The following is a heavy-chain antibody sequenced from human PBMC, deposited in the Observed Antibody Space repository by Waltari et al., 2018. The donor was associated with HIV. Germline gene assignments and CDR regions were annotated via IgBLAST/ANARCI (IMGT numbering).Heavy chain of an antibody. CDR2: INPNNGGT. J-gene: IGHJ3*01. CDR3: ARRLPGEGPTLGGNPCDV. V-gene: IGHV1-2*02. Sequence: QLVQSGAELKKPGASMKVSCKASGDTFTASYIHWMGQAPGQGLEWMGWINPNNGGTHYAQKFHGRVRLTRDTSINTAYMEMRSLRSDDTAVYYCARRLPGEGPTLGGNPCDVWGPGTMVTVSS. D-gene: IGHD1-26*01. CDR1: GDTFTASY.